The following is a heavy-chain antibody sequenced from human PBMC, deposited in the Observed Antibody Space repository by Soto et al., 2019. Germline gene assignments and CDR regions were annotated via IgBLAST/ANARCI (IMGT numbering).Heavy chain of an antibody. J-gene: IGHJ4*02. V-gene: IGHV1-46*01. CDR2: ISPAGGSS. D-gene: IGHD3-3*01. Sequence: QVQLVQSGAEVKKPGASVKVSCKASGYAFTDFYMHWVRQAPGQGLEWMGLISPAGGSSIYSQKFPARITMTRDTSTATVHMELSSLRSEDTAVYDCARAFRGGVVITTSSARIDYWGQGTLVTVSP. CDR3: ARAFRGGVVITTSSARIDY. CDR1: GYAFTDFY.